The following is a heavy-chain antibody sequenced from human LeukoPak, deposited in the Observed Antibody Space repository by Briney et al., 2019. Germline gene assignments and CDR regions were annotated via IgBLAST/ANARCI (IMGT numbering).Heavy chain of an antibody. CDR2: ISGSGGST. V-gene: IGHV3-23*01. Sequence: GGSLRLSCAASGFTFSNSAMNWVRQAPGKGLEWVSAISGSGGSTYYADSVKGRFTVSRDNSKNTLYLQMNSLRAEDTAVYYCAKSLWVYYMDVWGKGTTVTISS. CDR1: GFTFSNSA. J-gene: IGHJ6*03. D-gene: IGHD3-16*01. CDR3: AKSLWVYYMDV.